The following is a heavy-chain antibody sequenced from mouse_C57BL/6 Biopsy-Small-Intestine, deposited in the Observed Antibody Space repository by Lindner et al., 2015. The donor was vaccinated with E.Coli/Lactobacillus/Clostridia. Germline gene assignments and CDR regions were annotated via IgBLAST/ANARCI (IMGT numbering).Heavy chain of an antibody. Sequence: SVKVSCKASGYTFIRNGISWVRLAPGRGLEWMGWLNCNNGFTYNSREFQGRVTMTTDTSTSTAYMELRSLTSDDTAVYYCARGQHPAAGLGDCDFWGQGTLVTVSS. V-gene: IGHV1-81*01. CDR1: GYTFIRNG. D-gene: IGHD6-2*01. CDR2: LNCNNGFT. J-gene: IGHJ4*01. CDR3: ARGQHPAAGLGDCDF.